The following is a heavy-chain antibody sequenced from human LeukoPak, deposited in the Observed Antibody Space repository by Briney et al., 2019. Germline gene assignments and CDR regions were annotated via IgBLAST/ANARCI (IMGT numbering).Heavy chain of an antibody. CDR3: ARRSANYATVDY. V-gene: IGHV4-39*07. D-gene: IGHD4/OR15-4a*01. CDR2: IYYTGST. J-gene: IGHJ4*02. CDR1: GGSISSSTYY. Sequence: SETLSLTCTVSGGSISSSTYYWGWIRQPPGKGLEWIGSIYYTGSTYYNPSLKSRVTISVDTSKNQFSLNLSSVTAADTAVYYCARRSANYATVDYWGQGTLVTVSS.